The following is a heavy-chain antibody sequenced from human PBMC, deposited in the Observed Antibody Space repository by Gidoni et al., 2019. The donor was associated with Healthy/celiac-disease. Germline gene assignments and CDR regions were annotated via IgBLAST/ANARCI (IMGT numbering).Heavy chain of an antibody. CDR3: ATWGPYYYGSVSYYKGWFDP. D-gene: IGHD3-10*01. V-gene: IGHV1-3*01. Sequence: QVQLVQSGAEVKKPGASVKVSCKASGYTFTSYAMHWVRQAPGQRLEWMGWINAGNGNTKYSQKFQGRVTITRDTSASTAYMELSSLRSEDTAVYYCATWGPYYYGSVSYYKGWFDPWCQGTLVTVSS. J-gene: IGHJ5*02. CDR1: GYTFTSYA. CDR2: INAGNGNT.